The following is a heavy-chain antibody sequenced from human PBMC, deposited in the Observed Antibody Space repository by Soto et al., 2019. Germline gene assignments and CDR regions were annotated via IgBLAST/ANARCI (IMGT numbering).Heavy chain of an antibody. Sequence: EVQLLDSGGGLVQPGGSLRLSCAASGFTFSTYGMSWVRPAPGKGLEWVSHISGSGGTTYYADSVKGRFTISRDNSKNTLYLHMNSLRAEDTAVYYCEKDDATGPFDYGGQGTLVTVSS. CDR1: GFTFSTYG. J-gene: IGHJ4*02. CDR3: EKDDATGPFDY. V-gene: IGHV3-23*01. CDR2: ISGSGGTT.